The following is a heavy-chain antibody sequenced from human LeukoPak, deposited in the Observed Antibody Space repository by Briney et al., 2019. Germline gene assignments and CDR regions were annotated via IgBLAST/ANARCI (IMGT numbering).Heavy chain of an antibody. Sequence: GGTLRLSCAASGFTFINYGMSWVRQAPGKGLEWVSGVSGSGGADAGSTYYAASVKGRFTISRDNSKSTLYIQMNSLRAEDTAVYYCARVVRPAAKNWFDPWGQGTLVTVSS. J-gene: IGHJ5*02. V-gene: IGHV3-23*01. CDR3: ARVVRPAAKNWFDP. CDR2: VSGSGGADAGST. CDR1: GFTFINYG. D-gene: IGHD2-2*01.